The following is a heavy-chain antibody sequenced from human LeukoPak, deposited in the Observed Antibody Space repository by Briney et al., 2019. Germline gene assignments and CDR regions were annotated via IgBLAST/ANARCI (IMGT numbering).Heavy chain of an antibody. Sequence: GGSLRLSCEASGFTFSSYAMHWVRQAPGKGLEWVAVIWYDGSNKYYADSVEGRFTISRDNSKNTLYLQMNSLRAEDTAVYYCARVPRPHSSGWSSYFQHWGQGTLVTVSS. CDR1: GFTFSSYA. CDR3: ARVPRPHSSGWSSYFQH. CDR2: IWYDGSNK. J-gene: IGHJ1*01. D-gene: IGHD6-19*01. V-gene: IGHV3-33*08.